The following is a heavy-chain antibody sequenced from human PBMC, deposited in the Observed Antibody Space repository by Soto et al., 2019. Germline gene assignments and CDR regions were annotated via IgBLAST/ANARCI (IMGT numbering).Heavy chain of an antibody. D-gene: IGHD6-19*01. CDR2: ISAYNGNT. Sequence: QVQLVQSGAEVKKPGASVKVSCKASGYTFTSYGISWVRQALGQGREWMGWISAYNGNTNYAQKLQGRVTMTTDTSTSTAYMELRSLRSDDTAVYYCARVLSGIAVAGLYPFDYWGQGTLVTVSS. CDR3: ARVLSGIAVAGLYPFDY. V-gene: IGHV1-18*04. J-gene: IGHJ4*02. CDR1: GYTFTSYG.